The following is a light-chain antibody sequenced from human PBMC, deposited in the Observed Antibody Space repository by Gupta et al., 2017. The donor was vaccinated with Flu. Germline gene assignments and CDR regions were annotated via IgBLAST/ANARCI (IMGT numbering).Light chain of an antibody. J-gene: IGLJ3*02. V-gene: IGLV2-14*03. CDR2: DVT. CDR3: TSFTTDTTPGV. CDR1: SRDVGAYND. Sequence: ITISCTGTSRDVGAYNDVSWYQQHPGKAHKLLMYDVTDRPSGVSVRFTGSKSGNTASLTISELQAEDEAEYFCTSFTTDTTPGVFGGGTKLTVL.